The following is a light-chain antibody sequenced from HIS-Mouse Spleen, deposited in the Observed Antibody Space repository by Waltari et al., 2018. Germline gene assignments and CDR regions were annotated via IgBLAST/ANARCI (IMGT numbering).Light chain of an antibody. Sequence: IVMTQSPPTLSVSPGERAPLSCRASQSVSSNLAWYQQKPGQAPRLLIYGASTRATGIPARFSGSGSGTEFTLTISSMQSEDFAVYYCQQYNNWPPLTFGGGTKVEIK. CDR1: QSVSSN. CDR3: QQYNNWPPLT. CDR2: GAS. V-gene: IGKV3-15*01. J-gene: IGKJ4*01.